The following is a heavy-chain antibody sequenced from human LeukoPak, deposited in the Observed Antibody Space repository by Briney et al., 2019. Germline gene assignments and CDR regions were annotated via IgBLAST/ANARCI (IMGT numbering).Heavy chain of an antibody. J-gene: IGHJ4*02. CDR2: INPNSGGT. CDR1: GYTFTGYY. Sequence: ASVKVSCKPSGYTFTGYYMHWVRQPPGQGLEWMGWINPNSGGTNYAQKFQGRVTMNRDTSISTAYMELSRLRSDDTAVYYCARFFSRPRYFDYWGQGTLVTVSS. D-gene: IGHD6-6*01. V-gene: IGHV1-2*02. CDR3: ARFFSRPRYFDY.